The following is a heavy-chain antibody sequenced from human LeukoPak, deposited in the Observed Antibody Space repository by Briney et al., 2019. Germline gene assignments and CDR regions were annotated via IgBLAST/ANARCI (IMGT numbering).Heavy chain of an antibody. CDR2: IYSGGTT. Sequence: GGSLRLSCAASGFTVTSNYMTWVRQAPGKGLECVSVIYSGGTTYYADSVKGRFTISRDNSKNTLYLRMNSLRDEDTAVYYCVRFPSSLTAPDWGQGPLVTVSS. CDR1: GFTVTSNY. D-gene: IGHD3-10*01. J-gene: IGHJ4*02. V-gene: IGHV3-66*02. CDR3: VRFPSSLTAPD.